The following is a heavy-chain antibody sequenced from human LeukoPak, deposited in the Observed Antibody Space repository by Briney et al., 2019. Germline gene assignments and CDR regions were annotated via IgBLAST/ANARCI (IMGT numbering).Heavy chain of an antibody. Sequence: SETLSLACTVSGGSISSYYWSWIRQPAGKGLEWIGRIYTSGSTNYNPSLKSRVTMSVDTSKNQFSLKLSSVTAADTAVYYCARRDMVRGVIGWFDPWGQGTLVTVSS. D-gene: IGHD3-10*01. CDR2: IYTSGST. CDR1: GGSISSYY. V-gene: IGHV4-4*07. J-gene: IGHJ5*02. CDR3: ARRDMVRGVIGWFDP.